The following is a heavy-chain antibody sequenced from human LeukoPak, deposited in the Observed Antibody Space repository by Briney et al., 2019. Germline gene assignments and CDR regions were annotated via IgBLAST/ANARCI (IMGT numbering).Heavy chain of an antibody. CDR3: ARGPKWELGWFDP. CDR1: GYTFTSYG. D-gene: IGHD1-26*01. V-gene: IGHV1-69*04. J-gene: IGHJ5*02. CDR2: IIPILGIA. Sequence: GASVKVSCKASGYTFTSYGISWVRQAPGQGLEWMGRIIPILGIANYAQKFQGRVTITADKSTSTAYMELSSLRSEDTAVYYCARGPKWELGWFDPWGQGTLVTVSS.